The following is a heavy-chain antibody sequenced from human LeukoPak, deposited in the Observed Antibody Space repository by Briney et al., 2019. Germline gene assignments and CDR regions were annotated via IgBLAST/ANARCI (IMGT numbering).Heavy chain of an antibody. Sequence: GGSLRLSCAASGFIVSNNHINWIRQAPGKGLEWVALISYDGSNKYSADSVKGRFTISRDNSKNTLYLQMNSLRAEDTAVYYCARGARGSGWRGFDYWGQGTLVTVSS. CDR2: ISYDGSNK. J-gene: IGHJ4*02. CDR1: GFIVSNNH. CDR3: ARGARGSGWRGFDY. D-gene: IGHD6-19*01. V-gene: IGHV3-30*03.